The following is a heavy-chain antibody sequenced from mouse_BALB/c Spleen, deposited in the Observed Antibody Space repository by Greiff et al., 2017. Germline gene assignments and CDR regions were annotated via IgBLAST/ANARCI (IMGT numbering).Heavy chain of an antibody. Sequence: QVQLKESGAELMKPGASVKISCKATGYTFSSYWIEWVKQRPGHGLEWIGEILPGSGSTNYNEKFKGKATFTADTSSNTAYMQLSSLTSEDSAVYYCARRTTGAGWFAYWGQGTLVTVSA. J-gene: IGHJ3*01. CDR3: ARRTTGAGWFAY. CDR2: ILPGSGST. V-gene: IGHV1-9*01. D-gene: IGHD1-1*01. CDR1: GYTFSSYW.